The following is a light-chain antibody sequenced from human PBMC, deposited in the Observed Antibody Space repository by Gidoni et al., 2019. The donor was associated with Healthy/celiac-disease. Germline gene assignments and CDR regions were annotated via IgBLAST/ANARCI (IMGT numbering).Light chain of an antibody. Sequence: DIVMTQSPDSLAVSLGERATINCKSSQSVLYSSNNKNYLAWYQQKPGQPPKLLIYWASTRESGAPDRFSGSGSGTDFTLTISSLQAEDVAVYYCQQYYSTPPTFGQXTKVEIK. J-gene: IGKJ1*01. V-gene: IGKV4-1*01. CDR1: QSVLYSSNNKNY. CDR3: QQYYSTPPT. CDR2: WAS.